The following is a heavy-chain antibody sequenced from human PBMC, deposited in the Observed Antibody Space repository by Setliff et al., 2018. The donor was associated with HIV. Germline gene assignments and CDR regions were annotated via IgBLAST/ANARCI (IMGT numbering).Heavy chain of an antibody. V-gene: IGHV4-61*09. CDR3: ARSGWTSENNWFDP. CDR2: IYTSGST. CDR1: GGSIISGSYY. J-gene: IGHJ5*02. D-gene: IGHD6-19*01. Sequence: SETLSLTCTVSGGSIISGSYYWTWIRQPAGKGLEWIGHIYTSGSTNYNPSLKSRVTTSVNTSKNQFSLNLSSVTAADTAVYYCARSGWTSENNWFDPWGQGTLVTVSS.